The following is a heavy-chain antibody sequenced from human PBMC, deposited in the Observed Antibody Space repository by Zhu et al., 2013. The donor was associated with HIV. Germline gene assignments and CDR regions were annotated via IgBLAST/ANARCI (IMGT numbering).Heavy chain of an antibody. V-gene: IGHV1-2*02. D-gene: IGHD3-22*01. CDR3: AREGYDSSGSYYFDY. Sequence: QVQLVQSGAEVKKPGASVKVSCKASGYTFTGYYMHWVRQAPGQGPEWMGWITPNSGRTHYAQKFQGRVTMTRDTSISIAYMELSRLRSDDTAVYYCAREGYDSSGSYYFDYWGQGTLVTVSS. CDR2: ITPNSGRT. CDR1: GYTFTGYY. J-gene: IGHJ4*02.